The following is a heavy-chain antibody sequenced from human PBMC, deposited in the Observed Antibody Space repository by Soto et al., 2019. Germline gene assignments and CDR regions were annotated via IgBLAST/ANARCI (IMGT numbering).Heavy chain of an antibody. Sequence: PSETLSLTCTVSGDSISSSNSHWGWTRQPPGKGLEYIGSVYYGGAIFYSGNIYYNPSLKSRVTISVDTSKNQFSLKLSSVTAADTAVYYCARYYYEIGAFDIWGQGTMVTVSS. V-gene: IGHV4-39*07. CDR1: GDSISSSNSH. CDR2: VYYGGAIFYSGNI. D-gene: IGHD3-22*01. CDR3: ARYYYEIGAFDI. J-gene: IGHJ3*02.